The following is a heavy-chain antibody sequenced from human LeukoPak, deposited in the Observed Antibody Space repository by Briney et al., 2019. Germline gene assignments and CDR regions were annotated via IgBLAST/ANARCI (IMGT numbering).Heavy chain of an antibody. CDR3: ARDSARGYSYGYNAFDI. D-gene: IGHD5-18*01. CDR1: GYNFMNYG. Sequence: ASVTVSCKASGYNFMNYGIGWVGQAPRQGREWMGWITAGNGNTNYAQKVQGRVTMTTDTSTSTAYMELRSLRSDDTAVYFCARDSARGYSYGYNAFDIWGQGTMVTVSS. V-gene: IGHV1-18*01. CDR2: ITAGNGNT. J-gene: IGHJ3*02.